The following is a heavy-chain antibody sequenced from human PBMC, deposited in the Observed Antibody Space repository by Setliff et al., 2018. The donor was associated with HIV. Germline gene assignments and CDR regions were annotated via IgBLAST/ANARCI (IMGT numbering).Heavy chain of an antibody. D-gene: IGHD3-22*01. CDR1: GYIFSSYT. CDR3: ARGLSFYDPGGFDY. V-gene: IGHV1-3*04. Sequence: ASVKVSCKASGYIFSSYTTHWVRQAPGQRLEWMGWINTANYKTKYAEKFQGRVTITADTSTDTAYMELSSLRSEDTAVYYCARGLSFYDPGGFDYWGQGTLVTVSS. CDR2: INTANYKT. J-gene: IGHJ4*02.